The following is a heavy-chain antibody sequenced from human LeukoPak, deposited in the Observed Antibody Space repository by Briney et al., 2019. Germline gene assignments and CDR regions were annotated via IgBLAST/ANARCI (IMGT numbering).Heavy chain of an antibody. CDR1: GYTFTAYY. V-gene: IGHV1-2*02. D-gene: IGHD2-2*01. J-gene: IGHJ4*02. CDR3: ARDLVVVPAAFDY. Sequence: ASVTVSCKSSGYTFTAYYMHWVRQAPGQGLEWMGWINPNSGGTNYARKFQGRITMTRDTSNSTDYMELIRLSSEETAESYGARDLVVVPAAFDYWGQGTLVTVSS. CDR2: INPNSGGT.